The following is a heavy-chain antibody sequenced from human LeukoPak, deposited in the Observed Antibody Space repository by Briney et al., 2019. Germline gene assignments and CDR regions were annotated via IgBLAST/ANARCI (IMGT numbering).Heavy chain of an antibody. D-gene: IGHD2-2*01. CDR1: GGTFSSYA. CDR3: ARAHTKGLGYCSSTSCSNYYYYYMDV. V-gene: IGHV1-69*05. Sequence: GSSVKVSCKASGGTFSSYAISWVRQAPGQGLEWMGGIIPIFGTANYAQKFQGRVTITTDESTSTAYMELSSLRSEDTAVYYCARAHTKGLGYCSSTSCSNYYYYYMDVWGKGTTVTVSS. J-gene: IGHJ6*03. CDR2: IIPIFGTA.